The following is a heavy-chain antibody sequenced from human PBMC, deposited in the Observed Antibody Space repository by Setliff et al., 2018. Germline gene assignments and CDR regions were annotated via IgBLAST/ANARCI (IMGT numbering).Heavy chain of an antibody. J-gene: IGHJ1*01. Sequence: GGSLRLSCAASGFTFSNYWMSWVRQAPGKGLECVANTKTDGSEKYYSDSVEGRFTISRDNINNILNLYMNSLRAEDTAVYYCARDPPSGMAHWGQGTLVTVSS. D-gene: IGHD3-10*01. CDR1: GFTFSNYW. V-gene: IGHV3-7*01. CDR3: ARDPPSGMAH. CDR2: TKTDGSEK.